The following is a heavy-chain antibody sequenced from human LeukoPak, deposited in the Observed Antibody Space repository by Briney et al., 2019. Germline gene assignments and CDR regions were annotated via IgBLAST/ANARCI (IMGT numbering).Heavy chain of an antibody. J-gene: IGHJ6*03. CDR2: IYYSGST. CDR1: GGSISSYY. D-gene: IGHD4-17*01. CDR3: ARGVYGDQFYYYYYMDV. Sequence: SETLSLTCTVSGGSISSYYWSWIRQPPGKGLEWIGYIYYSGSTNYNPSLKSRVTISVDTSKNQFSLKLSSVTAADTAVYYCARGVYGDQFYYYYYMDVWGKGTTVTISS. V-gene: IGHV4-59*01.